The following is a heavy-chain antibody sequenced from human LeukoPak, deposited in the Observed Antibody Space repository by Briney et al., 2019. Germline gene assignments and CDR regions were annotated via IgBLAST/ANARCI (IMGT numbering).Heavy chain of an antibody. CDR3: ARDSPSNIVGATTWFDP. CDR1: GYTFTSYG. V-gene: IGHV1-18*01. J-gene: IGHJ5*02. CDR2: ISAYSGNT. Sequence: GASVKVSCKASGYTFTSYGISWVRQAPGQGLEWMGWISAYSGNTNYAQKLQGRVTMTTDTSTSTAYMELRSLRSDDTAVYYCARDSPSNIVGATTWFDPWGQGTLVTVSS. D-gene: IGHD1-26*01.